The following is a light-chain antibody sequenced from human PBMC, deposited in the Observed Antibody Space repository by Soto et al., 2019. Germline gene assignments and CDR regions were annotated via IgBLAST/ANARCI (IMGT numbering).Light chain of an antibody. CDR3: CSYTTRNTFV. J-gene: IGLJ1*01. Sequence: QSVLTQPASVSGSLGQSITISCSGTSSDVGAYNYVSWYQQYPGKAPKLMIYHVTDRPSGVSNRFSGSKSGNTASLTISGLQAEDEADYYCCSYTTRNTFVFGTVTKVTVL. V-gene: IGLV2-14*01. CDR2: HVT. CDR1: SSDVGAYNY.